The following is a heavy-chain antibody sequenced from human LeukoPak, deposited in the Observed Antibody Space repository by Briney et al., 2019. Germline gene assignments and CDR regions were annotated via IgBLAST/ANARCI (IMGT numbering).Heavy chain of an antibody. J-gene: IGHJ4*02. CDR2: IYYSGST. CDR1: GGSISSSSYY. Sequence: SETLSLTCTVSGGSISSSSYYWGWIRQPPGKGLEWIGSIYYSGSTYYNPSLKSRVTISVDTSKNQFSLKLSSVTAADTAVYYCARNYYDSSGYYYFYLDYWGQGTLVTVSS. V-gene: IGHV4-39*07. D-gene: IGHD3-22*01. CDR3: ARNYYDSSGYYYFYLDY.